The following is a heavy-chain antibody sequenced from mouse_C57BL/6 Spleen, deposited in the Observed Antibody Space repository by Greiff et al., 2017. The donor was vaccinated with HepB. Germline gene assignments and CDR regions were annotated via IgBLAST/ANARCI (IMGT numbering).Heavy chain of an antibody. V-gene: IGHV1-59*01. Sequence: QVQLQQPGAELVRPGTSVKLSCKASGYTFTSYWMHWVKQRPGQGLEWFGVIDPSDSYTNYNQKFKGKATLTVDTSSSTAYMQLSSLTSEDSAVYYCAREGNHLDYWGQGTTLTVSS. CDR3: AREGNHLDY. CDR1: GYTFTSYW. D-gene: IGHD2-1*01. J-gene: IGHJ2*01. CDR2: IDPSDSYT.